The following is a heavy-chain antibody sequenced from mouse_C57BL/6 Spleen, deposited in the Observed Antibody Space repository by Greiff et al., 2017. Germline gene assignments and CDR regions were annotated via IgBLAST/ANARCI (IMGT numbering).Heavy chain of an antibody. J-gene: IGHJ3*01. Sequence: EVKLQESGGGLVQPGGSLKLSCAASGFTFSDYGMAWVRQAPRTGPEWVAFISNLAYSIYYADTVTGRFTISRENAKNTLYLEMSSLRSEDTAMYYCARLGDSSGPTWFAYWGQGTLVTVSA. CDR2: ISNLAYSI. CDR3: ARLGDSSGPTWFAY. CDR1: GFTFSDYG. D-gene: IGHD3-2*02. V-gene: IGHV5-15*01.